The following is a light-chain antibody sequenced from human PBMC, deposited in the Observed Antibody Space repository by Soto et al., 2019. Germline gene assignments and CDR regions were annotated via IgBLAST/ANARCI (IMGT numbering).Light chain of an antibody. CDR3: QQYYSYPYT. CDR1: QGISSY. CDR2: AAS. V-gene: IGKV1-8*01. J-gene: IGKJ2*01. Sequence: AIRMTHSPSSFSASTGDRVTITCRASQGISSYLAWYQQKPGKAPKLLIYAASTLQSGVPSRFSGSGSGTDFTLTISCLQSEDFATYYCQQYYSYPYTFGQGTK.